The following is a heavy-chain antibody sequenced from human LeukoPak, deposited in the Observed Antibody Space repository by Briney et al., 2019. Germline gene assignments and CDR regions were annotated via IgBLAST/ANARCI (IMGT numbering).Heavy chain of an antibody. CDR1: GYTFTDYY. Sequence: ASVKVSCTASGYTFTDYYIHWVRQAPGRGLEWMGWINPNSGATNYAQKFQGRVTMTRDTSISTAYMELSRLRSDDTAVYYCARGGAVAGNYYYYGMDVWGQGTTVTVSS. CDR3: ARGGAVAGNYYYYGMDV. V-gene: IGHV1-2*02. CDR2: INPNSGAT. D-gene: IGHD6-19*01. J-gene: IGHJ6*02.